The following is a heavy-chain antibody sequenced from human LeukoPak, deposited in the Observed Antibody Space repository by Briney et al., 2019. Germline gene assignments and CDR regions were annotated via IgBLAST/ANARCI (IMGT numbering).Heavy chain of an antibody. J-gene: IGHJ5*02. D-gene: IGHD3-3*02. V-gene: IGHV4-38-2*02. CDR3: ARGWSILRGGDWFDP. CDR2: IYHSGTT. CDR1: DYSISSGDY. Sequence: SETLSLTCTVSDYSISSGDYWGWIRQPPRKGLEWIGSIYHSGTTYYTPSLKSRVTISVDTSKNQFSLKLSSVTAADTAVYYCARGWSILRGGDWFDPWGQGTLVTISS.